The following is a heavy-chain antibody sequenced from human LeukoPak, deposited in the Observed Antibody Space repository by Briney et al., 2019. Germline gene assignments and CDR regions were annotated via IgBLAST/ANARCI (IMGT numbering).Heavy chain of an antibody. Sequence: GESLKISCKGSGYSFTSYWIGWVRQMPGKGLEWMGCIYPGDSDTRYSPSFQGQVTISVDKSISTAYLQWSSLKASDTAMYYCARLPSVRGVDRYFDYWGQGTLVTVSS. J-gene: IGHJ4*02. D-gene: IGHD3-10*01. CDR1: GYSFTSYW. V-gene: IGHV5-51*01. CDR3: ARLPSVRGVDRYFDY. CDR2: IYPGDSDT.